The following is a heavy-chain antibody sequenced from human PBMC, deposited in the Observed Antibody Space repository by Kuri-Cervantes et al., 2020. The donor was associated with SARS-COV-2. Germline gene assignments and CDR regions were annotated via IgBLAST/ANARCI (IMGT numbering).Heavy chain of an antibody. D-gene: IGHD1-26*01. J-gene: IGHJ5*02. Sequence: GESLKISCAASGFTFRSYAMHWVRQAPGKGLEWVAVISYDGNRRYYADSVKGRFSISRENSNNTLYLQMNSLSDEDTAVYFCAIAHTGSYYPLDLWGQGTLVTVSS. CDR1: GFTFRSYA. CDR2: ISYDGNRR. V-gene: IGHV3-30*01. CDR3: AIAHTGSYYPLDL.